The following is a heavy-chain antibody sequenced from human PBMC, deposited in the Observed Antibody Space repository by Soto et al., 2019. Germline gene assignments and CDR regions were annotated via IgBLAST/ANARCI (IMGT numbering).Heavy chain of an antibody. Sequence: VRQAPGKGLEWVAIIWHDGNNKYYADSVRGRFIISRDNSKNRLYLQMNSLRAEDTAVYYCASDLVGASDSYGLDVWGQGTPVTVSS. V-gene: IGHV3-33*01. D-gene: IGHD1-26*01. J-gene: IGHJ6*02. CDR2: IWHDGNNK. CDR3: ASDLVGASDSYGLDV.